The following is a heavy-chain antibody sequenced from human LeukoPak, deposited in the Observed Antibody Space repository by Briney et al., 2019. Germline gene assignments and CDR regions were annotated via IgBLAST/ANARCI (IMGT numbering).Heavy chain of an antibody. CDR2: INPNSGGT. CDR1: GYTFTGYY. D-gene: IGHD3-3*01. J-gene: IGHJ5*02. V-gene: IGHV1-2*02. CDR3: ARGRELRFLEWSNIHNWFDP. Sequence: GASVKVSCKASGYTFTGYYMHWVRQAPGQGLEWMGWINPNSGGTNYAQKFQGRVTMTRDTSISTAYMELSRLRSDDTAVYYCARGRELRFLEWSNIHNWFDPWGQGTLVTVSS.